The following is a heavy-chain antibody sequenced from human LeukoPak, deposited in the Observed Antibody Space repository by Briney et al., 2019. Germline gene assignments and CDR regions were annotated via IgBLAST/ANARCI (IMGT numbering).Heavy chain of an antibody. D-gene: IGHD5-24*01. CDR1: GGSISSGSYY. CDR3: ARVNKRWLQFIDY. J-gene: IGHJ4*02. CDR2: IYTSGST. Sequence: PSETLSLTCTVSGGSISSGSYYWSWIRQPAGKGLEWIGRIYTSGSTNYNPSLKSRVTISVDTSKNQFSLKLSSVTAADTAVYYRARVNKRWLQFIDYWGQGTLVTVSS. V-gene: IGHV4-61*02.